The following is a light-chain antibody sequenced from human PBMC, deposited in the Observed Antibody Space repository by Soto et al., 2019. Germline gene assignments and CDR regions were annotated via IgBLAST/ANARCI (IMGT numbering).Light chain of an antibody. CDR3: QKYNSAPFST. Sequence: DIQMTQSPSSLSASVGDRVTITCRASQGISNYLAWYQQKPGKVPKLLIYAASTLQSGVPSRFSGSGSGTDFTLTISSLQPADVATYYYQKYNSAPFSTFGPGTKVDIK. V-gene: IGKV1-27*01. CDR1: QGISNY. J-gene: IGKJ3*01. CDR2: AAS.